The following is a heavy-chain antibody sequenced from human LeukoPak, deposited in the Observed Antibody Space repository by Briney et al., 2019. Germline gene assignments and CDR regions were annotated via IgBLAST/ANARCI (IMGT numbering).Heavy chain of an antibody. CDR1: GGSISSSNYY. J-gene: IGHJ4*02. V-gene: IGHV4-39*01. CDR3: ARTLGWASSRYPFDR. Sequence: SETLSLTCTVSGGSISSSNYYWGWIREPPGKGLEGIGSMYYSGNTDYNPSLKSRVTISVDTSKNQLSRKVYSVTAAASAAYCGARTLGWASSRYPFDRWGQGTLVTVSS. D-gene: IGHD3-16*02. CDR2: MYYSGNT.